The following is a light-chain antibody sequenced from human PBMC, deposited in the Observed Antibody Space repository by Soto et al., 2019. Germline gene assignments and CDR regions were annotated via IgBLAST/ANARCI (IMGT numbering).Light chain of an antibody. Sequence: DIQMTQSPSSLSASVGDRVTFTCRASRDITNHLAWYQQKPGKVPKLLIYAASTLQSGVPSRFSGSGSGTDFTLTISSRQPEDVATYFCLTYNSGLWTFGQGTKVEIE. CDR1: RDITNH. CDR2: AAS. CDR3: LTYNSGLWT. J-gene: IGKJ1*01. V-gene: IGKV1-27*01.